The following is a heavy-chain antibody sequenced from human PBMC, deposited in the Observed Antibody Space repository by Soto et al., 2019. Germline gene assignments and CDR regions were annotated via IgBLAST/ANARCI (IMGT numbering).Heavy chain of an antibody. Sequence: PSETLSLTCDVSGASISSNNWWTWVRQPPGKGLEWIGELFHSGSPNYNPSLKSRVTISVDKSNNQVSLNLRSVTVADTAVYYCARISIYAEPPGGLDVRAQGTTVTVSS. V-gene: IGHV4-4*02. CDR3: ARISIYAEPPGGLDV. J-gene: IGHJ6*02. CDR1: GASISSNNW. D-gene: IGHD2-2*02. CDR2: LFHSGSP.